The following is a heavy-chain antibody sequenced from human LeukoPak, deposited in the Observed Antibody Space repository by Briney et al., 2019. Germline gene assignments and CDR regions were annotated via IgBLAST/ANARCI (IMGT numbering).Heavy chain of an antibody. J-gene: IGHJ4*02. Sequence: SETLSLTCAVYGGSFSGYYWSWIRQPPGKGLEWIGEINHIGSTNYNPSLKSRVTISVDTSKNQFSLKLSSVTAADTAVYYCERAPLPNRLYYFDYWGQGTLVTVSS. D-gene: IGHD1-14*01. CDR2: INHIGST. V-gene: IGHV4-34*01. CDR3: ERAPLPNRLYYFDY. CDR1: GGSFSGYY.